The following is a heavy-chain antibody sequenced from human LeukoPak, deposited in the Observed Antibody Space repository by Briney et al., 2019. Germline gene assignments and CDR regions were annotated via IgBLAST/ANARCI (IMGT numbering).Heavy chain of an antibody. Sequence: GGSLRLSCAASGFTVSNNNMNWVRRAPGRGLEWVSIIYGGGSTYYADSMEGRFTISRDNSKNTLYLQMNSLRAEVTAVYYCARVGTSFYYDSSGSGSYFYYGMDVWGQGTTVTVSS. V-gene: IGHV3-66*01. CDR3: ARVGTSFYYDSSGSGSYFYYGMDV. D-gene: IGHD3-22*01. CDR1: GFTVSNNN. J-gene: IGHJ6*02. CDR2: IYGGGST.